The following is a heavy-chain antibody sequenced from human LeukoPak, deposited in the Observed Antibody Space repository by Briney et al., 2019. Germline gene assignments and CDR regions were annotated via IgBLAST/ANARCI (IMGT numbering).Heavy chain of an antibody. CDR1: GFAFSSYE. CDR3: ATSLSGWFGPSAYY. V-gene: IGHV3-48*03. CDR2: ISGDGRAI. D-gene: IGHD6-19*01. Sequence: AGGSLRLSCVASGFAFSSYEMSWVRQAPGKGLEWVSFISGDGRAIHYADSVRGRFTISADNARNSVFLQMNSLRAEDTAVYYCATSLSGWFGPSAYYCGQGTLVTVSS. J-gene: IGHJ4*02.